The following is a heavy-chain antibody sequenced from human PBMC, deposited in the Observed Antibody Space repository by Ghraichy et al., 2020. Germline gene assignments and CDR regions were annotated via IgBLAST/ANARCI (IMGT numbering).Heavy chain of an antibody. CDR2: LSYNGISK. CDR1: GFTFTNYG. D-gene: IGHD3-16*01. J-gene: IGHJ4*02. V-gene: IGHV3-23*01. CDR3: AKDMKLWPSGYFDY. Sequence: GGSLRLSCEASGFTFTNYGMGWVRQAPGKGLEWVSGLSYNGISKYYADSVKGRFTISRDNSNSTLYLQVNSLGLEDTALYYCAKDMKLWPSGYFDYLGQGILVTVSS.